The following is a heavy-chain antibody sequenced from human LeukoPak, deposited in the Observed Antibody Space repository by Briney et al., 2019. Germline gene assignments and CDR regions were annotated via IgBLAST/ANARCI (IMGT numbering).Heavy chain of an antibody. CDR3: ARESSLHYYDNSGYYPYYFDY. J-gene: IGHJ4*02. V-gene: IGHV4-4*07. Sequence: SETLSLTCTVSGGSISSYYWTWIRQPAGKGLAWIGHIYISGSTNYNPSLKSRVTMSVDTSKNQFSLKLSSVTAADTAVYYCARESSLHYYDNSGYYPYYFDYWGQGTLVTVSS. CDR2: IYISGST. D-gene: IGHD3-22*01. CDR1: GGSISSYY.